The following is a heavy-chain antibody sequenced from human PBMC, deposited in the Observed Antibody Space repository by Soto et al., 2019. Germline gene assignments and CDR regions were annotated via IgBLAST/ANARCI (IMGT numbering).Heavy chain of an antibody. D-gene: IGHD2-2*01. CDR3: ARGVVVVPASGGFDP. CDR2: ISVYNGNT. CDR1: GYTFTSYG. V-gene: IGHV1-18*01. Sequence: QVQLGQSGAEAKKPGASVKVSCKASGYTFTSYGISWVRQAPGQGLEWMGWISVYNGNTNYAQQLQGRITMTTDTVTITAYMEVRRLSSDATAVYSCARGVVVVPASGGFDPWGQGTLVTVAS. J-gene: IGHJ5*02.